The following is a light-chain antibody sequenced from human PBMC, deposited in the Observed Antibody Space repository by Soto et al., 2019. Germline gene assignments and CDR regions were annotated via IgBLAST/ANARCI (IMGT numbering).Light chain of an antibody. J-gene: IGLJ1*01. V-gene: IGLV2-8*01. CDR1: SSDVGGYNY. CDR3: SSYAGSNNFV. CDR2: EVS. Sequence: QSVLTQPPSAPVSPGQSVTISCTGTSSDVGGYNYVSWYQQHPGKAPKLMIYEVSERPSGVPDRFSGSKSSNTASLTVSGLQAEDEADYYCSSYAGSNNFVFGTGTKATV.